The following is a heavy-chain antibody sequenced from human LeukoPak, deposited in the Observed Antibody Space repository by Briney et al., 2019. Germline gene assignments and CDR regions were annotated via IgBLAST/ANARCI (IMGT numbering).Heavy chain of an antibody. D-gene: IGHD2-2*03. CDR2: IKQDGSEK. J-gene: IGHJ4*02. CDR1: GFTFSSYW. CDR3: ARLLDISSSRYQAFPC. Sequence: GGSLRLSCAASGFTFSSYWMTWVRQAPGKGLEWVANIKQDGSEKYYVDSVKGRFTIFRDNAKNSLYLQMNSLRAEDTAVYFCARLLDISSSRYQAFPCGGQGSLVTVS. V-gene: IGHV3-7*01.